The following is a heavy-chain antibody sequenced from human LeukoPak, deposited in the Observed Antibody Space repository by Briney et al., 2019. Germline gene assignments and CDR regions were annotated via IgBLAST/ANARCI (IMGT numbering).Heavy chain of an antibody. Sequence: GESLKISCKGSGYSFTSYWIGWVRQMPGKGLEWMGIIYPGDSDTRYSPSFKGQFTISADKSISTAYLQWSSLKASDTAMYYCARPYTQLCVSDAFDIWGQGTMVTVSS. CDR2: IYPGDSDT. J-gene: IGHJ3*02. V-gene: IGHV5-51*01. CDR3: ARPYTQLCVSDAFDI. CDR1: GYSFTSYW. D-gene: IGHD5-18*01.